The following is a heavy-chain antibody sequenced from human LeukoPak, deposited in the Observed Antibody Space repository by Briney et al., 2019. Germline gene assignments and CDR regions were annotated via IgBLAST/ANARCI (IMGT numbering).Heavy chain of an antibody. CDR1: GFSFDAYA. Sequence: PGGSLRLSCAASGFSFDAYAMSWVRQAPGKGLEWVANIKQDGSEKYYVDSVKGRFTISRDNAKNSLYLQMNSLRAEDTAVYYCARAGNTIFGVVYYYYYMDVWGKGTTVTVSS. CDR3: ARAGNTIFGVVYYYYYMDV. V-gene: IGHV3-7*01. J-gene: IGHJ6*03. CDR2: IKQDGSEK. D-gene: IGHD3-3*01.